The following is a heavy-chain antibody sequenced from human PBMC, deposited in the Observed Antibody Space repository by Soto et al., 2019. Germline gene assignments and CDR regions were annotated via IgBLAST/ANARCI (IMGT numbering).Heavy chain of an antibody. CDR1: GFTFSSYG. CDR3: AKDGDYYDSSGYIYYGMDV. J-gene: IGHJ6*02. V-gene: IGHV3-30*18. D-gene: IGHD3-22*01. Sequence: QVQLVESGGGVVQPGRSLRLSCAASGFTFSSYGMHWVRQAPGKGLEWVAVISYDGSNKYYADSVKGRFTISRDNSKNTLYLQMNSLRAEDTAVYYCAKDGDYYDSSGYIYYGMDVWGQGTMVTVSS. CDR2: ISYDGSNK.